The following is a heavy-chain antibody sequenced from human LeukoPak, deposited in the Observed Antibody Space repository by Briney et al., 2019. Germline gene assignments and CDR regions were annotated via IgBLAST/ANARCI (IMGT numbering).Heavy chain of an antibody. V-gene: IGHV1-46*01. CDR3: ARDLLSNIVVVPAAISVASDWFDP. CDR1: GGTFSSYA. J-gene: IGHJ5*02. CDR2: INPSGGST. Sequence: ASVKVSCKASGGTFSSYAISWVRQAPGQGLEWMGIINPSGGSTSYAQKFQGRVTMTRDTSTSTVYMELSSLRSEDTAVYYCARDLLSNIVVVPAAISVASDWFDPWGQGTLVTVSS. D-gene: IGHD2-2*01.